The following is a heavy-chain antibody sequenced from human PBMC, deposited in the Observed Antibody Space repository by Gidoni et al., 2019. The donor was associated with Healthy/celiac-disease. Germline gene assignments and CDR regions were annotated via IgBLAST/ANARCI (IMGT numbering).Heavy chain of an antibody. V-gene: IGHV3-30*03. J-gene: IGHJ4*02. Sequence: STGSGFTFSSYGMHWVRQAPGKGLEWVAVISYDGSNKYYADSVKGRFTISRDNSKNTLYLQMNSLRAEDTAVYYCATSTTGQFDYWGQGTLVTVSS. CDR3: ATSTTGQFDY. D-gene: IGHD4-17*01. CDR1: GFTFSSYG. CDR2: ISYDGSNK.